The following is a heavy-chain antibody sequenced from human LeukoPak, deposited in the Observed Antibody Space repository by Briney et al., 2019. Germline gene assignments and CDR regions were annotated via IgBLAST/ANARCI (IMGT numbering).Heavy chain of an antibody. D-gene: IGHD6-19*01. CDR3: ARGIAVAGSAFDI. Sequence: GGSLRLSCTASGFSFSSSSMNWVRQAPGKGLEWVSSISSDSTYIYYADSVKGRFTVSRDNAQNSLYLQMNSLRAEDTALYYCARGIAVAGSAFDIWGQGTMVTVSS. V-gene: IGHV3-21*04. CDR2: ISSDSTYI. J-gene: IGHJ3*02. CDR1: GFSFSSSS.